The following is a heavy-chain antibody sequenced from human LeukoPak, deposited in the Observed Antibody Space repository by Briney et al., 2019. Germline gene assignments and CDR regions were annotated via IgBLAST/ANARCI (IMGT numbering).Heavy chain of an antibody. J-gene: IGHJ4*02. D-gene: IGHD4-11*01. CDR2: MNPNSGNT. Sequence: ASVKVSCKASGYTFTTYDINWVRQATGQGLEWMGWMNPNSGNTGYAQKFQGRVTMTRNTSISTAYMELSSLTSEDTAVYYCARGTRDYSSKIDCWGQGTLVTVSS. V-gene: IGHV1-8*01. CDR3: ARGTRDYSSKIDC. CDR1: GYTFTTYD.